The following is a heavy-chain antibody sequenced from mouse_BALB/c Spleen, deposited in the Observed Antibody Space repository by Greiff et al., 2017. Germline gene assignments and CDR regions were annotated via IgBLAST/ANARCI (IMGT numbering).Heavy chain of an antibody. D-gene: IGHD2-4*01. Sequence: EVKLVESGGDLVKPGGSLKLSCAASGFTFSSYGMSWVRQTPDKRLEWVATISSGGSYTYYPDSVKGRFTISRDNAKNTLYLQMSSLKSEDTAMYYCARFYYDYDGAWFAYWGQGTLVTVSA. V-gene: IGHV5-6*01. CDR3: ARFYYDYDGAWFAY. J-gene: IGHJ3*01. CDR1: GFTFSSYG. CDR2: ISSGGSYT.